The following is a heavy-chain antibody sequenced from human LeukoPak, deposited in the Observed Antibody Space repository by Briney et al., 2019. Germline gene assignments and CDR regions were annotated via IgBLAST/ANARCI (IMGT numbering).Heavy chain of an antibody. V-gene: IGHV5-51*01. CDR1: GYSFTSYW. Sequence: GESLKISCKGSGYSFTSYWIGWLRPMPGKGLEWMGIIYPGDSDTRYSPSFQGQVTISADKSISTAYLQWSSLKASDTAMYYCARQMATNPRYFDYWGQGTLVTVSS. CDR3: ARQMATNPRYFDY. D-gene: IGHD5-24*01. CDR2: IYPGDSDT. J-gene: IGHJ4*02.